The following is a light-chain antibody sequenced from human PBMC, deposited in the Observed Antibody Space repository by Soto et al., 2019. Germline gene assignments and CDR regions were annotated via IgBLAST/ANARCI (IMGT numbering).Light chain of an antibody. CDR2: STD. CDR1: TSNIGTNY. Sequence: QSVLTQPPPASGTPGQRVTISCSGTTSNIGTNYVYWYQQLPGMAPKLVMYSTDRRPSGVPGRFSGSKSGTSAFLAITGLRSGDEANYYCSAWDDSLSGPVFGGGTKVTVL. J-gene: IGLJ2*01. V-gene: IGLV1-47*02. CDR3: SAWDDSLSGPV.